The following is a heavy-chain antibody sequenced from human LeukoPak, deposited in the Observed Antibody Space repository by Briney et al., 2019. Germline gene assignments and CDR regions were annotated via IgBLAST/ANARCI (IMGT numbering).Heavy chain of an antibody. CDR2: ISSSGSTI. CDR3: ARGVILTGYYRYNWFDP. CDR1: GFTFSSYE. V-gene: IGHV3-48*03. J-gene: IGHJ5*02. D-gene: IGHD3-9*01. Sequence: GGSLRLSCAASGFTFSSYEMNWVRQAPGKGLEWVSYISSSGSTIYYADSVKGRFTISRDNAKNSLYLQMNSLRAEDTAVYYCARGVILTGYYRYNWFDPWGQGTLVTVSS.